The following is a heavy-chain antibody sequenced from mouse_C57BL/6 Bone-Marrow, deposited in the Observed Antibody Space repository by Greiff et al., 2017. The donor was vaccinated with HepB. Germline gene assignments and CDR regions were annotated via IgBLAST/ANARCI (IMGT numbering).Heavy chain of an antibody. CDR3: ARWGTTVGSYYFDY. D-gene: IGHD1-1*01. Sequence: QVQLQQSGAELVRPGTSVKVSCKASGYAFTNYLIEWVKQRPGQGLEWIGVINPGSGGTNYNEKFKGKATLTADKSSSTAYMQLSSLTSEDSAVYFCARWGTTVGSYYFDYWGQGTTLTVSS. CDR1: GYAFTNYL. J-gene: IGHJ2*01. V-gene: IGHV1-54*01. CDR2: INPGSGGT.